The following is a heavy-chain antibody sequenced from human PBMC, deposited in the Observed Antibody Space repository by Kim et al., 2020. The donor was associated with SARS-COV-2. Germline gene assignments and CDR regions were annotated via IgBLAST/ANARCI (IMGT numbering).Heavy chain of an antibody. Sequence: SETLSLTCTVSGGSVSSGSYYWSWIRQPPGKGLEWIGYIYYSGSTNYNPSLKSRVTISVDTSKNQFSLKLSSVTAADTAVYYCARGSSLRKVVTEFDYWGQGTLVTVSS. CDR3: ARGSSLRKVVTEFDY. J-gene: IGHJ4*02. D-gene: IGHD3-22*01. CDR2: IYYSGST. V-gene: IGHV4-61*01. CDR1: GGSVSSGSYY.